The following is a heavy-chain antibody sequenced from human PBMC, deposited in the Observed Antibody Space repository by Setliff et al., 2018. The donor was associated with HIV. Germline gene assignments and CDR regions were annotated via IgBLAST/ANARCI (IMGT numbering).Heavy chain of an antibody. Sequence: GGSLRLSCAASGFTFSSYWMHWVRQAPGKGLVWVFGMNTDGSSTRYADSVKGRFTISRDNAKNMLYLQMNSLRAEDTSVYYCVKERTGYYGDYWGQGTLVTVSS. CDR3: VKERTGYYGDY. V-gene: IGHV3-74*01. D-gene: IGHD3-9*01. CDR1: GFTFSSYW. CDR2: MNTDGSST. J-gene: IGHJ4*02.